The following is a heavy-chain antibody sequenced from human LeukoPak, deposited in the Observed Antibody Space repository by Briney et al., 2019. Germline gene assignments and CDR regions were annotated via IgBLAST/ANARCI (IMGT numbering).Heavy chain of an antibody. Sequence: GGSLRLSCAASGFTFSSYSMNWVRQAPGKGLEWVSSISSTSSYIYYVDSVKGRFTISRDNAKNSLYLQMNSLRAEDTAVYYCARVCGSVYYYHGMDVWGQGTTVTVSS. CDR1: GFTFSSYS. D-gene: IGHD3-22*01. CDR3: ARVCGSVYYYHGMDV. V-gene: IGHV3-21*01. J-gene: IGHJ6*02. CDR2: ISSTSSYI.